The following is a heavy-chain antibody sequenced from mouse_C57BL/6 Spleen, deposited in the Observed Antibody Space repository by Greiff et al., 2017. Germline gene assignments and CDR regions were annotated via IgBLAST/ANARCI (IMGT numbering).Heavy chain of an antibody. J-gene: IGHJ2*01. D-gene: IGHD1-1*01. CDR3: ASLLLRDY. Sequence: VQLKESVAELVRPGASVKLSCTASGFNIKNTYMHWVKQRPEQGLEWIGRIDPANGNTKYAPKFQGKATITEDTASNTAYLQLSSLTSEDTAIYYCASLLLRDYWGQGTTLTVAS. CDR1: GFNIKNTY. V-gene: IGHV14-3*01. CDR2: IDPANGNT.